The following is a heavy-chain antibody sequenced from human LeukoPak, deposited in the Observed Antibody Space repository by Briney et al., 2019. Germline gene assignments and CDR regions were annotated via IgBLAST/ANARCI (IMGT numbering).Heavy chain of an antibody. J-gene: IGHJ5*02. D-gene: IGHD6-6*01. CDR2: MDTYGRT. CDR1: GGSLRDYQ. CDR3: ATSYEYMVAPCDL. V-gene: IGHV4-4*09. Sequence: SETLSLTCAVSGGSLRDYQWSWIRQPPGPGLKGFRHMDTYGRTDDNPSLRRRLTFSVDTSRDQFSLTLCSVTAAAPAMYSCATSYEYMVAPCDLWGQGTLVTVPS.